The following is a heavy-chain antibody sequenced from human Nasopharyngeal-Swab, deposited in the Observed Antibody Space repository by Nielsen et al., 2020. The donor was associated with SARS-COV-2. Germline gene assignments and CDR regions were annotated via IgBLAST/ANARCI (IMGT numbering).Heavy chain of an antibody. V-gene: IGHV4-61*02. CDR2: IYVSGIT. CDR3: AREMTYDEDEDH. J-gene: IGHJ4*02. D-gene: IGHD5-12*01. CDR1: GGSISSSSYY. Sequence: SETLSLTCTVSGGSISSSSYYWSWIRQPAGKGLEWIGRIYVSGITNYNPSLKSRVTMSVDTSKKQFSLNLSSVTAADTAVYWCAREMTYDEDEDHWGQGTLVTVSS.